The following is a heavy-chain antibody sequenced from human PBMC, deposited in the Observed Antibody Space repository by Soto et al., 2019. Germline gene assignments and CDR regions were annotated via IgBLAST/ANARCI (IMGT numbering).Heavy chain of an antibody. D-gene: IGHD3-22*01. V-gene: IGHV3-23*01. Sequence: EVQLLESGGGLVQPGGSLRLSCAASGFTFSSYAMSWVRQAPGKGLEWVSAISGSGGSTYYADSVKGRFTISRDNSKNTLYLQMNSLRAEDTAVYYCASPGYYYDSSGLLGFGDWGQGTLVTVSS. CDR1: GFTFSSYA. CDR3: ASPGYYYDSSGLLGFGD. J-gene: IGHJ4*02. CDR2: ISGSGGST.